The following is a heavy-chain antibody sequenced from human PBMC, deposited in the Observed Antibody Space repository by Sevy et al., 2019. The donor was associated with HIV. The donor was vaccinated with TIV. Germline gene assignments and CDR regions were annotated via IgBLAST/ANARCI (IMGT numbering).Heavy chain of an antibody. J-gene: IGHJ4*02. CDR3: ARGNGVTGRGDYFDF. CDR1: GGTISNYG. V-gene: IGHV1-69*13. D-gene: IGHD2-21*02. CDR2: ITPFFGTI. Sequence: ASVKVSCKASGGTISNYGFSWVRQAPGQGLEWVGGITPFFGTINYAQKFQDRVTITADESAGTVYLELSRLRSEDTAVYYGARGNGVTGRGDYFDFWGRGTLVTVSS.